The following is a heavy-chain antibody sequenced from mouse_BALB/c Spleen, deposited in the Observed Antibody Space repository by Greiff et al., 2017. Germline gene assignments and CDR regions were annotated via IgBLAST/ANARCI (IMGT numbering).Heavy chain of an antibody. V-gene: IGHV5-12-2*01. Sequence: EVKLVESGGGLVQPGGSLKLSCAASGFTFSSYTMSWVRQTPEKRLEWVAYISNGGGSTYYPDTVKGRFTISRDNAKNTLYLQMSSLKSEDTAMYYCASHGYFDVWGAGTTVTVSS. CDR3: ASHGYFDV. CDR1: GFTFSSYT. J-gene: IGHJ1*01. CDR2: ISNGGGST.